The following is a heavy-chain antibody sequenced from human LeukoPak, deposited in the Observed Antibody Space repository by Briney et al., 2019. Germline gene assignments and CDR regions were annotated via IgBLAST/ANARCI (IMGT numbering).Heavy chain of an antibody. Sequence: GGSLRLSCAASGFTFDDYAMHWVRQAPGKGLEWVSGISWNSGSIGYADSVKGRFTISRDNAKNSLYLQMNSLRAEDTAVYYCAKDPHQYYYDSSGYSPYFDYWGQGTLVTVSS. D-gene: IGHD3-22*01. V-gene: IGHV3-9*01. CDR1: GFTFDDYA. CDR2: ISWNSGSI. CDR3: AKDPHQYYYDSSGYSPYFDY. J-gene: IGHJ4*02.